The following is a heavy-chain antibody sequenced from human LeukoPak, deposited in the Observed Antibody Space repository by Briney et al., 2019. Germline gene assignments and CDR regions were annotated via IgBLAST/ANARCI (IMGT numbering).Heavy chain of an antibody. Sequence: GGSLRLSCAASGFTFSSYGMHWVRQAPGKGLEWVAVMWYDGSNKYYADSVKGRFTISRDNAKNSVYLQMNSLRAEDTAVYYCAGDPTYYLRYGYFDFWGQGILVTVSS. CDR3: AGDPTYYLRYGYFDF. D-gene: IGHD1-26*01. V-gene: IGHV3-33*01. CDR1: GFTFSSYG. CDR2: MWYDGSNK. J-gene: IGHJ4*02.